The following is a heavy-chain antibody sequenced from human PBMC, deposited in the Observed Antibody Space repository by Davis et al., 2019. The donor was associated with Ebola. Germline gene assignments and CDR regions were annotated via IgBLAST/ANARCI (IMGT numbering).Heavy chain of an antibody. CDR2: ISSSGSTI. V-gene: IGHV3-11*04. J-gene: IGHJ6*02. CDR1: GFTFSDYY. CDR3: ARGITMVQGVILRSYYYYGMDV. Sequence: GESLKISCAASGFTFSDYYMSWIRQAPGKGLEWVLYISSSGSTIYYADSVKGRFTISRDNAKNSLYLQMNSLRAEDTAVYYCARGITMVQGVILRSYYYYGMDVWGQGTTVTVSS. D-gene: IGHD3-10*01.